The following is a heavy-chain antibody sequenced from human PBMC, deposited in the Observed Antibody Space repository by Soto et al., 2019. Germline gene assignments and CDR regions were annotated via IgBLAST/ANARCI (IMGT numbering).Heavy chain of an antibody. CDR3: AKALVGVVPAAIPYSYYYYGMDV. J-gene: IGHJ6*02. CDR1: GFTLSSYA. Sequence: GGSLRLSCAASGFTLSSYAMSWVRQAPGKGLEWVSAISGSGGSTYYADSVKGRFTISRDNSKNTLYLQMNSLRAEDTAVYYCAKALVGVVPAAIPYSYYYYGMDVWGQGTTVTVSS. D-gene: IGHD2-2*01. CDR2: ISGSGGST. V-gene: IGHV3-23*01.